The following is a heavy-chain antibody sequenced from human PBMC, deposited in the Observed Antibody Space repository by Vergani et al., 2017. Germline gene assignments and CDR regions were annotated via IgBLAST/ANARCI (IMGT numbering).Heavy chain of an antibody. CDR3: ARETVPEYYDSRGHDAFDI. CDR1: GFTLSSYA. Sequence: QVQLVESGGGVVQPGRSLRLSCAASGFTLSSYAMHWVRQAPGKGLEWVSFIPYDETNKYYADSVKSRFTISRDSSKNTLYLQMNSLRAEDTAVYFCARETVPEYYDSRGHDAFDIWGQGTMVTVSS. V-gene: IGHV3-30*04. CDR2: IPYDETNK. J-gene: IGHJ3*02. D-gene: IGHD3-22*01.